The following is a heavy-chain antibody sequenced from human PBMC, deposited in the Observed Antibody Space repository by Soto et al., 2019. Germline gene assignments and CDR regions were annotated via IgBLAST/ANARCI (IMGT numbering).Heavy chain of an antibody. Sequence: EVRLVETGGGLIQPGGSLRLSCAASGFTVSSNYMSWVRQAPGKGLEWVSVIYSGGSTYYADSVRGRFTISRDNSKNTLYLQMKSLRAEDTAVYYCARDPPATRHGMDVWGQGTTVTVSS. CDR2: IYSGGST. CDR1: GFTVSSNY. J-gene: IGHJ6*02. V-gene: IGHV3-53*02. CDR3: ARDPPATRHGMDV.